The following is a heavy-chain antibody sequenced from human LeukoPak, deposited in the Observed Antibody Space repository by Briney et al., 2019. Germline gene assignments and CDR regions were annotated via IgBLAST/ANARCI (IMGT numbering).Heavy chain of an antibody. Sequence: ASVKVSCKVSGYTLTELSMHWVRQTPGKGLKWMGSFDPKEGERVNADKLQGRVTMTEDTSTDTAYMELSSLRSEDTAVYYCATQFDYDRSAYYLRAFDLWGQGTVVTVSS. CDR3: ATQFDYDRSAYYLRAFDL. CDR2: FDPKEGER. CDR1: GYTLTELS. V-gene: IGHV1-24*01. J-gene: IGHJ3*01. D-gene: IGHD3-22*01.